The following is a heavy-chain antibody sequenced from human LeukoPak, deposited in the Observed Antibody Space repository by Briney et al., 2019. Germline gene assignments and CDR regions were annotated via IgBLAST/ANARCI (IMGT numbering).Heavy chain of an antibody. D-gene: IGHD3-22*01. CDR3: AKVLDYYDSSGYSLGYFQH. CDR1: RFTFSSDA. V-gene: IGHV3-23*01. J-gene: IGHJ1*01. Sequence: PGGSLRLSCAASRFTFSSDAMSWVRQASGKGLEWVSGISGSGGSTYYADSVKGRFTISRDNSKNTLYLQMNSLRADDTAVYYCAKVLDYYDSSGYSLGYFQHWGQGTLVTVSS. CDR2: ISGSGGST.